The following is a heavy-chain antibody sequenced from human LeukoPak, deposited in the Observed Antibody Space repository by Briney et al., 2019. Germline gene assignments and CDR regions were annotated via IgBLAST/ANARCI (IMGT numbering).Heavy chain of an antibody. Sequence: GGSLRLSCAASGFTFSSYSMNWVRQAPGKGLEWVSYISSSSSTIHYADSVKGRFTISRDNAKNSLYLQMNSLRAEDTAVYYCARSRLDIVVVPAAFDYWGQGTLVTVSS. CDR1: GFTFSSYS. CDR3: ARSRLDIVVVPAAFDY. J-gene: IGHJ4*02. V-gene: IGHV3-48*01. CDR2: ISSSSSTI. D-gene: IGHD2-2*03.